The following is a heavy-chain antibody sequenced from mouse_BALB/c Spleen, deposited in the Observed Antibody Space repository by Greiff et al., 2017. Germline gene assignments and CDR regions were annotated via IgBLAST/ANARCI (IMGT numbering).Heavy chain of an antibody. CDR2: IWGDGST. J-gene: IGHJ4*01. Sequence: VQGVESGPGLVAPSQSLSITCTVSGFSLTGYGVNWVRQPPGKGLEWLGMIWGDGSTDYNSALKSRLSISKDNSKSQVFLKMNSLQTDDTARYYCARYGSYYFSNAMDYWGQGTSVTVSS. CDR3: ARYGSYYFSNAMDY. CDR1: GFSLTGYG. V-gene: IGHV2-6-7*01. D-gene: IGHD2-3*01.